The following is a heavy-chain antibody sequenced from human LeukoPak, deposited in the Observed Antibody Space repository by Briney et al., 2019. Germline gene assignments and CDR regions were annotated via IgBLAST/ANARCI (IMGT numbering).Heavy chain of an antibody. CDR2: ISGSGGST. D-gene: IGHD3-22*01. Sequence: PGGSLRLSCAASGFTFSSYAMSWVRQAPGKGLEWVSAISGSGGSTYYADSVKGRFTISRDNSKNTLYLQMNSLRAEDTAVYYCAKFLHSSGYYYPLDAFDIWGQGTMVTVSS. CDR3: AKFLHSSGYYYPLDAFDI. J-gene: IGHJ3*02. V-gene: IGHV3-23*01. CDR1: GFTFSSYA.